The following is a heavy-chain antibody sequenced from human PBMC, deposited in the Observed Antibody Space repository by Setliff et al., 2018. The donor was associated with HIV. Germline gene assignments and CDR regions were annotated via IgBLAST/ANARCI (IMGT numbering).Heavy chain of an antibody. CDR1: GFTFSSYW. Sequence: GGSLRLSCAASGFTFSSYWMHWVRQAPGKGLVWVSRINSDGSSTSYADSVKGRFTISRDNAKNTLYLQMNSLRAEDTAVYFCGRDSGGYRGYMDVWGKGTTVTSP. V-gene: IGHV3-74*01. D-gene: IGHD1-26*01. CDR3: GRDSGGYRGYMDV. J-gene: IGHJ6*03. CDR2: INSDGSST.